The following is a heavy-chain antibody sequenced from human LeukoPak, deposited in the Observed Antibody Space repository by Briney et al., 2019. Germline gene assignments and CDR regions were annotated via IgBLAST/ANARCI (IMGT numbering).Heavy chain of an antibody. D-gene: IGHD4-17*01. Sequence: PGGSLRLSCAASGFTFSSYAMSWVRQAPGKGLELVSAISGSGGSTYYADSVKGRFTISRDNSKNTLYLQMNSLRAEDTAVYYCAKDLKTVTIGRLMDVWGKGTTVTVSS. CDR2: ISGSGGST. CDR3: AKDLKTVTIGRLMDV. J-gene: IGHJ6*03. CDR1: GFTFSSYA. V-gene: IGHV3-23*01.